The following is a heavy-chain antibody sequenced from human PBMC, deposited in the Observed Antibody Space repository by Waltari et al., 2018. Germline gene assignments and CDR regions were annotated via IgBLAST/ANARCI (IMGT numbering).Heavy chain of an antibody. CDR1: GDSMSSTDW. CDR2: IHRSGRT. D-gene: IGHD2-15*01. J-gene: IGHJ4*02. V-gene: IGHV4-4*02. CDR3: ARDRGRGIYLDS. Sequence: QLQLQESGPGLVKPSGTLSLTCTVLGDSMSSTDWWSWVRQSPEKGLEWIGQIHRSGRTNYNPSLESRVTISIDTSNNQFSLKVTSTTAADTAVYYCARDRGRGIYLDSWGQGTLVTVSP.